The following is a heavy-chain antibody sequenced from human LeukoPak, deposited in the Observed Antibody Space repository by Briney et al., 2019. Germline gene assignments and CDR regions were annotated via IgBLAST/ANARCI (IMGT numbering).Heavy chain of an antibody. D-gene: IGHD4-17*01. CDR1: GYTFTSYG. V-gene: IGHV1-18*01. Sequence: ASVKVSCKASGYTFTSYGISWVRQAPGQGLEWMGWISGYNGNTNYGQKFQGRVTMTRDTSITTVYMEVSSLTSDDTAIYYCARQDLRNFDYWGQGTLVTVSS. CDR3: ARQDLRNFDY. J-gene: IGHJ4*02. CDR2: ISGYNGNT.